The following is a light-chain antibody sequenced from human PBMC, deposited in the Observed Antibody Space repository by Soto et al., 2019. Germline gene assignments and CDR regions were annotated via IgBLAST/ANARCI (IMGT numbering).Light chain of an antibody. CDR2: SNT. V-gene: IGLV1-40*01. CDR3: QSYESGWGV. Sequence: QLVLTQPPSVSGAPGQRVTISCTGSSSNIGAGYDVHWYQQYPGTAPKLLIYSNTNRPSGVPDRFSASKSGTSASLAITGLQAEDEAYYYCQSYESGWGVFGGGTKVTVL. J-gene: IGLJ3*02. CDR1: SSNIGAGYD.